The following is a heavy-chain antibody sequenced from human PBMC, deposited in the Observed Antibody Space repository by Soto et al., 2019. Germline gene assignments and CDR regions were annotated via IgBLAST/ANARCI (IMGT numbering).Heavy chain of an antibody. CDR1: GFTFSSYA. CDR2: ISGSGGST. V-gene: IGHV3-23*01. D-gene: IGHD2-2*01. CDR3: AKDRNGYCSSTSCYGVY. J-gene: IGHJ4*02. Sequence: EVQLLESGGGLVQPGGSLRLSCAASGFTFSSYAMSWVRKAPGKGLEWVSAISGSGGSTYYADSVKGRFTISRDNSKNTLYLQMNSLRAEDTAVYYCAKDRNGYCSSTSCYGVYWGQGTLVTVSS.